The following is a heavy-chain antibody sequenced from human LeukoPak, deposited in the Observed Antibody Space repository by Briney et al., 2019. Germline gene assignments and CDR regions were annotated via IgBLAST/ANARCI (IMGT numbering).Heavy chain of an antibody. CDR1: GFTFSSYS. Sequence: GGSLRLSCAASGFTFSSYSMNWVRQAPGKGLEWVSYISSSSSTIYYADSVKGRFTISRDNAKNSLYLQMNSLRAEDTAVYYCAKVGYCSSTSCYSGAFDIWGQGTMVTVSS. V-gene: IGHV3-48*01. CDR2: ISSSSSTI. CDR3: AKVGYCSSTSCYSGAFDI. J-gene: IGHJ3*02. D-gene: IGHD2-2*03.